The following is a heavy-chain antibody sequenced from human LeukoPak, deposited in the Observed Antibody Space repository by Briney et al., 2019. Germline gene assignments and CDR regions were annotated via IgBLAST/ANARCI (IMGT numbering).Heavy chain of an antibody. CDR2: ISGSGGST. D-gene: IGHD6-19*01. CDR3: AKGSGSGWYGWFAP. J-gene: IGHJ5*02. V-gene: IGHV3-23*01. Sequence: GGSLRLFCAASGFTFSSYAMSWVRQAPGKGLEWVSAISGSGGSTYYADSVKGRFTISRDNSKNTFYLQMNSLRAEDTALYYCAKGSGSGWYGWFAPWGQGTLVTVSS. CDR1: GFTFSSYA.